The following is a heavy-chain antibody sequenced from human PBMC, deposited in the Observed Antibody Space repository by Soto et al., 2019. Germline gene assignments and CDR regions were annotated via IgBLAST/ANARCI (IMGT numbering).Heavy chain of an antibody. J-gene: IGHJ4*02. D-gene: IGHD3-10*01. V-gene: IGHV4-34*01. CDR3: ARGGFMVRGSFDY. Sequence: PSETLSLTCAVYGGSFSGYYWSWIRQPPGKGLEWIGEINHSGSTNYNPSLKSRVTISVDTSKNQFSLKLSSVTAADTAVYYCARGGFMVRGSFDYWGQGTLVTVSS. CDR1: GGSFSGYY. CDR2: INHSGST.